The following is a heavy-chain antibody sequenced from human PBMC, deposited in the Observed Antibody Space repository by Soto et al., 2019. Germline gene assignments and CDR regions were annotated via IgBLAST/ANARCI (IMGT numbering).Heavy chain of an antibody. CDR3: LKGFDSGMDV. J-gene: IGHJ6*02. Sequence: LRLSCAAPGFTFSSYAMHWVRQAPGKGLEWVAVISYDGSNKYYADSVKGRFTISRDNSKNTLYLQMNSLRAEDTAVYYSLKGFDSGMDVWGQGTTVTVSS. V-gene: IGHV3-30-3*01. D-gene: IGHD2-15*01. CDR1: GFTFSSYA. CDR2: ISYDGSNK.